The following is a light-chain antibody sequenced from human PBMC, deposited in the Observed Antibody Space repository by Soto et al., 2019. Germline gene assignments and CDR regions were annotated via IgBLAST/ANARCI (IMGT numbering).Light chain of an antibody. CDR3: CSYAGSSTFYV. Sequence: QSVLAQPASVSGSPGQSITISCTGTSSDVGSYNLISWYQQYPGKAPKHMIYEVSKRPSGVSNRFSGSKSGNTASLTISGLQAEDEADYYCCSYAGSSTFYVFGTGTKVTVL. J-gene: IGLJ1*01. CDR1: SSDVGSYNL. V-gene: IGLV2-23*02. CDR2: EVS.